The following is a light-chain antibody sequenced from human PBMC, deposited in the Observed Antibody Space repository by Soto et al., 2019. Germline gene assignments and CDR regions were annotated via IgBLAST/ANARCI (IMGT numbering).Light chain of an antibody. CDR1: QSVTSDY. V-gene: IGKV3-20*01. CDR3: QQYGRSPRT. CDR2: GAS. J-gene: IGKJ1*01. Sequence: EIVLTQSPGTLSLSPGERATLSCRASQSVTSDYLAWYQHKPGQAPRLLIYGASSRATGIPDRFSGSGSGTDFTITISRLEPEDFAVYYCQQYGRSPRTFGQGTKV.